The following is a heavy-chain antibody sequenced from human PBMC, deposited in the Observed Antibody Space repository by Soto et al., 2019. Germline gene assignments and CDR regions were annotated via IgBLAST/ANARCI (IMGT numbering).Heavy chain of an antibody. CDR1: GGSISSSNW. V-gene: IGHV4-4*02. CDR3: ARDCFDSYDYYYGMDV. J-gene: IGHJ6*02. CDR2: IYHSGST. D-gene: IGHD2-21*01. Sequence: SETLSLTCTVSGGSISSSNWWRWVRQPPGKGLEWIGEIYHSGSTNYNPSLKSRVTISVDKSKNQFSLKLSSVTAADTAVYYCARDCFDSYDYYYGMDVWGQGTTVTVSS.